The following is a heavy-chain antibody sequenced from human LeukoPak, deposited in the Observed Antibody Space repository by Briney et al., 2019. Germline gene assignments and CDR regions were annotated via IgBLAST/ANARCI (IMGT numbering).Heavy chain of an antibody. J-gene: IGHJ4*02. D-gene: IGHD3-3*01. V-gene: IGHV3-7*01. CDR2: INQDGSVK. CDR1: GFAFSTYW. CDR3: TRDFVF. Sequence: GGSLRLFCAASGFAFSTYWMDGVRQAPGKGLEWVGNINQDGSVKHYVDSVRGRFTISRDNARNSVYLQMNALRVEDTAVYYCTRDFVFWGQGTLVTASS.